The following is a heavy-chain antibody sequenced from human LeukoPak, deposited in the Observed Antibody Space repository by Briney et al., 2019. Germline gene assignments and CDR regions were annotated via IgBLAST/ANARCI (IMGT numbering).Heavy chain of an antibody. CDR1: GFTFSSYA. V-gene: IGHV3-30*04. D-gene: IGHD3-10*01. CDR3: AKDRLPGPYYYYMDV. CDR2: ISYDGSNK. Sequence: GGSLRLSCAASGFTFSSYAMHWVRQAPGKGLEWVAVISYDGSNKYYADSVKGRFTISKDNSKNTLYLQMNSLRAEDTAVYYCAKDRLPGPYYYYMDVWGKGTTVTVSS. J-gene: IGHJ6*03.